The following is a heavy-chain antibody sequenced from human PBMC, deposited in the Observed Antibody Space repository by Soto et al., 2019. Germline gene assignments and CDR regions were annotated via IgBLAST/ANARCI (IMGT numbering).Heavy chain of an antibody. J-gene: IGHJ6*02. Sequence: EMQLLESGGTLVQPGGSLRLSCSASTFTFKIYVMNWVRQAPGKGLEWVAAISGSGGATYYAESVKGRFTVSRHNSKPTLFLQMNSLRVNDTAVYFCATGAPRPPSNSYGLDLWGQGTTVTVS. CDR1: TFTFKIYV. CDR2: ISGSGGAT. D-gene: IGHD6-6*01. V-gene: IGHV3-23*01. CDR3: ATGAPRPPSNSYGLDL.